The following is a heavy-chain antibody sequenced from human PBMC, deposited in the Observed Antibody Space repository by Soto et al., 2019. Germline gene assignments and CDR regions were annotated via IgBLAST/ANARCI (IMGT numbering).Heavy chain of an antibody. CDR1: GGSFSGYY. J-gene: IGHJ4*02. CDR3: ARRYSSSWYKY. Sequence: QVQLQQWGAGLLKPSETLSLTCAVYGGSFSGYYWSWIRQPPGKGLEWIGEINHSGSTNYNPALKGRVTISVDTSKIQFSLKLSSVTAADTAVYYCARRYSSSWYKYWGQGPLVTVSS. CDR2: INHSGST. V-gene: IGHV4-34*01. D-gene: IGHD6-13*01.